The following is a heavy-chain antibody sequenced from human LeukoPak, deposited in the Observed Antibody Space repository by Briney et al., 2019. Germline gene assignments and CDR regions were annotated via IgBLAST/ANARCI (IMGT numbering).Heavy chain of an antibody. V-gene: IGHV4-59*01. CDR3: ARGERPGCDY. Sequence: SETLSLTCTVSGGSITSYYWSWIRQPPGKGLEWIGYISYSRSTNYNPSLKSRATMSLDTSKNQFSLNLSSVTAADTAVYYCARGERPGCDYWGQGTLVTVSS. J-gene: IGHJ4*02. CDR1: GGSITSYY. D-gene: IGHD6-6*01. CDR2: ISYSRST.